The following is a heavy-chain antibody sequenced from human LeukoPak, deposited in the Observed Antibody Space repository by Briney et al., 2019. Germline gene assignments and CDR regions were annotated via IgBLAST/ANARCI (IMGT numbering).Heavy chain of an antibody. D-gene: IGHD2-2*02. CDR2: IYPGDSDT. Sequence: GEFLKISCKGSGYSFTSYWIGWVRQMPGKGLEWMGIIYPGDSDTRYSPSFQGQVTISADKSISTAYLQWSSLKASDTAMYYCARRYCSSTSCYRDYYGMDVWGQGTTVTVSS. J-gene: IGHJ6*02. CDR3: ARRYCSSTSCYRDYYGMDV. CDR1: GYSFTSYW. V-gene: IGHV5-51*01.